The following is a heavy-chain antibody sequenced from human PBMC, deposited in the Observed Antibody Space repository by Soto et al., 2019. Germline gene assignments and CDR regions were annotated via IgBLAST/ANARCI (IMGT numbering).Heavy chain of an antibody. V-gene: IGHV3-23*01. CDR2: ITPNGGTT. CDR1: GFTFNSYA. J-gene: IGHJ4*02. CDR3: AKHPKNILTFYFDY. Sequence: EVQLLESGGGLVQPGGSLRLSCAVSGFTFNSYAMTWVRQAPGKGLEWVSTITPNGGTTYYADSGKGRFTIFRDNSKNTLYLRMNSLRAEDTAVYYCAKHPKNILTFYFDYWGQGTLVTVSS.